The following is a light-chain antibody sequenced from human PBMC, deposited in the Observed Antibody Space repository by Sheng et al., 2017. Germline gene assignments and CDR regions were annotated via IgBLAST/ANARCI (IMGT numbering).Light chain of an antibody. CDR3: QQRSNWPPWT. J-gene: IGKJ1*01. CDR1: HSISNF. V-gene: IGKV3-11*01. CDR2: DGS. Sequence: EIVLTQSPATLSLSPGERATLSCRASHSISNFLVWYQQKPGQAPRVLIYDGSNRATGIPARFSGSGSGTDFTLTISSLEPEDFAIYYCQQRSNWPPWTFGQGTKVEI.